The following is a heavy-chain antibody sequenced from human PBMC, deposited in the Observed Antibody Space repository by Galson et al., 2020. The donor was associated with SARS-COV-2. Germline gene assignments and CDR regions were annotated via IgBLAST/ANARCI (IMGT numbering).Heavy chain of an antibody. J-gene: IGHJ4*02. D-gene: IGHD2-2*01. CDR1: GFSLTTNGVG. Sequence: SGPTLVKPTQALTLTCTFSGFSLTTNGVGVGWFRRPPGEALEWLALIYWDDEKLYGPSLKTRLAITKDTSKNQVVLTVTNMAPADTATYFCARTGVPAATPFAYWGQGALVTVSS. CDR2: IYWDDEK. V-gene: IGHV2-5*05. CDR3: ARTGVPAATPFAY.